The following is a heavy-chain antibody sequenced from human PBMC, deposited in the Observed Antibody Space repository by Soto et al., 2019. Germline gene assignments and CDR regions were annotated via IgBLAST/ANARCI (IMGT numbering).Heavy chain of an antibody. J-gene: IGHJ5*02. D-gene: IGHD5-12*01. Sequence: SETLSLTCTVSGGSISSYYWSWIWQPPGKGLEWIGYIYYTGTTNYNPSLKSRVTMSVDTSKNQFSLKLSSVTVADTAVYFCARETVGTIDRWGQGTLVTVSS. CDR3: ARETVGTIDR. CDR1: GGSISSYY. CDR2: IYYTGTT. V-gene: IGHV4-59*12.